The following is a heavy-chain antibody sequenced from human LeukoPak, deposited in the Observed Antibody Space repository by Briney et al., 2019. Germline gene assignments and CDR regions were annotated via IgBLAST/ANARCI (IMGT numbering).Heavy chain of an antibody. V-gene: IGHV4-30-2*01. CDR2: IYHSGST. CDR1: GGSISSGGYS. D-gene: IGHD2-15*01. J-gene: IGHJ4*02. Sequence: KPSQTLSLTCAVSGGSISSGGYSWSWIRQPPGKGLEWIGYIYHSGSTYYNPSLKSRVTIPVDRSKNQFSLKLSSVTAADTAVYYCARAPLGYYFDYWGQGTLVTVSS. CDR3: ARAPLGYYFDY.